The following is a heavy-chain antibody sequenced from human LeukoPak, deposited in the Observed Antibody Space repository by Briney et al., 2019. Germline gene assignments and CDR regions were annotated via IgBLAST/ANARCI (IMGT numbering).Heavy chain of an antibody. D-gene: IGHD1-7*01. CDR2: INAGNGNT. Sequence: ASVKVSCKASGYTFTSYAMHWVRQAPGQRLEWMGWINAGNGNTKYSQKFQGRVTITRDTSASTAYMELSSLRPEDTAVYYCARITGTTGEGFDYWGQGTLVTVSS. V-gene: IGHV1-3*01. CDR1: GYTFTSYA. J-gene: IGHJ4*02. CDR3: ARITGTTGEGFDY.